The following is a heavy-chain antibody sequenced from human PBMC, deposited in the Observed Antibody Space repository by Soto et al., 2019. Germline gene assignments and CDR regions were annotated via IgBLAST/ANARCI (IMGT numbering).Heavy chain of an antibody. J-gene: IGHJ4*02. CDR1: GFSLTTSGVG. V-gene: IGHV2-5*02. CDR3: AHRVLRTVFGLVTTTAIYFDF. Sequence: QITLNESGPTPVKPRQPLTLTCTFSGFSLTTSGVGVGWIRQSPGKAPEWLALIYWDDDKRYSPSRKSRLTITKDTSKNQVVLTMADLDPADTATYYCAHRVLRTVFGLVTTTAIYFDFWGQGTPVAVSS. CDR2: IYWDDDK. D-gene: IGHD3-3*01.